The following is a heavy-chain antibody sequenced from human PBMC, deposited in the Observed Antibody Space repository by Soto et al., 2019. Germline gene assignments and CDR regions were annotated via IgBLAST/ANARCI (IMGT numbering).Heavy chain of an antibody. Sequence: GASVKVSCKASGYTFTSYGISWVRQAPGQGLEWMGWISAYNGNTNYAQKLQGRVTMTTDTSTSTAYMELRSLRSDDTAVYYCARWEPYYYDSSGYALDIWGQGTMFTVSS. J-gene: IGHJ3*02. CDR1: GYTFTSYG. CDR3: ARWEPYYYDSSGYALDI. CDR2: ISAYNGNT. V-gene: IGHV1-18*04. D-gene: IGHD3-22*01.